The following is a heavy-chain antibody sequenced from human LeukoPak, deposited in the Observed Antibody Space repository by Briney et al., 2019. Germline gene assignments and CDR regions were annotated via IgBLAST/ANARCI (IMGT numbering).Heavy chain of an antibody. CDR1: GFTFSSYA. D-gene: IGHD3-16*02. CDR3: AKQFRGLRLGELSLVDY. Sequence: GGSLRLSCAASGFTFSSYAMSWVRQAPGKGLEWVSAISGSGGSTYYADSVKGRFTISRDNSKNTLYLQMNSLRAADTAVYYCAKQFRGLRLGELSLVDYWGQGTLVTVSS. J-gene: IGHJ4*02. V-gene: IGHV3-23*01. CDR2: ISGSGGST.